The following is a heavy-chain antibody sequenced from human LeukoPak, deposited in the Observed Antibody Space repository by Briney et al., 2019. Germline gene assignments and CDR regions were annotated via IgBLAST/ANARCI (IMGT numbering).Heavy chain of an antibody. Sequence: ASVKVSCKASGGTFSSYAISWVRQAPGQGLEWMGGIIPIFGTANYAQKFQGRVTITADKSTSTAYMELSSLRSEDTAVYYRARGRPTTSIAAAGVNWFDPWGQGTLVTVSS. J-gene: IGHJ5*02. D-gene: IGHD6-13*01. CDR2: IIPIFGTA. CDR3: ARGRPTTSIAAAGVNWFDP. V-gene: IGHV1-69*06. CDR1: GGTFSSYA.